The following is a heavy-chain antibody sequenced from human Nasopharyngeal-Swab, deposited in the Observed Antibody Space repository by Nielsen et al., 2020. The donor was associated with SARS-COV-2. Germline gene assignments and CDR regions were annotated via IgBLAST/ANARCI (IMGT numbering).Heavy chain of an antibody. Sequence: GGSLRLSCAASGFTFSSYSMNWVRQAPGKGLEWVSSISSSSSYIYYADSVKGRFTISRDNAKNSLYLQMNSLRAEDTAVYYCARDPHVDTAMYPYYYYGMDVWGQGTTVTVSS. CDR1: GFTFSSYS. CDR2: ISSSSSYI. CDR3: ARDPHVDTAMYPYYYYGMDV. D-gene: IGHD5-18*01. J-gene: IGHJ6*02. V-gene: IGHV3-21*01.